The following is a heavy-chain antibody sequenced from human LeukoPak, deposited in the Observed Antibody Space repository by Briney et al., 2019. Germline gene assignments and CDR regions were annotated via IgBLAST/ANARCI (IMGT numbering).Heavy chain of an antibody. V-gene: IGHV3-53*01. D-gene: IGHD6-13*01. CDR1: GFTVSPNF. CDR2: IYSGHNT. Sequence: PGGSLTLSCAASGFTVSPNFMSWVRQAPGKGLGWVSVIYSGHNTYYADSVRGRFTISRDTSKNTLYLQMNSLRAEDTAIYFCATAKSGWYLVDTWGQGTMVTVSS. CDR3: ATAKSGWYLVDT. J-gene: IGHJ3*01.